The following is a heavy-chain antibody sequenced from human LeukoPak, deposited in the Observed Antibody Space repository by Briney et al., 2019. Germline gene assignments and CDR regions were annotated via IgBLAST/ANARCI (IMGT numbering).Heavy chain of an antibody. CDR3: ARSELLFDY. CDR2: IYYSGST. Sequence: PSETLSLTCTVSGGSIGSSSYYWGWIRQPPGKGLEWIGSIYYSGSTYYNPSLKSRVTISVDTSKNQFSLKLSSVTAADTAVYYCARSELLFDYWGQGTLVTVSS. CDR1: GGSIGSSSYY. V-gene: IGHV4-39*01. J-gene: IGHJ4*02. D-gene: IGHD1-7*01.